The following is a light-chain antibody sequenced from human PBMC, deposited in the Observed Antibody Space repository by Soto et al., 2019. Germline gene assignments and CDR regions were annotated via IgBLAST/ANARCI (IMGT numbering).Light chain of an antibody. V-gene: IGLV2-23*02. CDR1: GNDVSAYNL. CDR3: CSYAGTVAYV. Sequence: QSVLTQPASVSGSPGQSITISCAGTGNDVSAYNLVSWYQQHPGKATKLIICEVNTRPSGISNRFSGSKSGDTASLTISGLQAEDEADYFCCSYAGTVAYVFGTGTKVTVL. J-gene: IGLJ1*01. CDR2: EVN.